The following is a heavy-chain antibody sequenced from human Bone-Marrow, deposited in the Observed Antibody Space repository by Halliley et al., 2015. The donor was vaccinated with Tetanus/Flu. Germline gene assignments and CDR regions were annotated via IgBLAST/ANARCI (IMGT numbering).Heavy chain of an antibody. CDR3: ARILGGDYVEYLDS. Sequence: EWLARINWDDNKYYNTSLKTRLTISKDTSKNQVVLTVTNMDPVDTATYYCARILGGDYVEYLDSWGQGTLVTVSS. D-gene: IGHD4-17*01. J-gene: IGHJ4*02. V-gene: IGHV2-70*11. CDR2: INWDDNK.